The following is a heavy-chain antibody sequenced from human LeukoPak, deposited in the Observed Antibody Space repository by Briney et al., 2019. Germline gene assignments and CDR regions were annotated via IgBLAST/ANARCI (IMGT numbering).Heavy chain of an antibody. J-gene: IGHJ4*02. CDR3: ARDCYSCGRYLGD. CDR2: IRVSGST. CDR1: GFTFSSYA. V-gene: IGHV3-23*01. Sequence: GGSLRLSCTTSGFTFSSYALSWVRQAPGKGLEWVSGIRVSGSTYYPDSVTGRFTISRDNSENTLYLQMSGLRAEDTAIYYCARDCYSCGRYLGDWGQGTLVTVSS. D-gene: IGHD6-19*01.